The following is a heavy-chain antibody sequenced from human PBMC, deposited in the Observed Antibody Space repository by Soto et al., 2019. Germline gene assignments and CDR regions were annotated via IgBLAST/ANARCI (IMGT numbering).Heavy chain of an antibody. V-gene: IGHV3-23*01. D-gene: IGHD2-15*01. CDR3: AKGDCSGGRCYRGFDY. Sequence: GGSLRLSCAASGFTCSSYDMSWVRQSPGKGLEWVSGVSASGSITSYADSAKGRFTISRDNAKNTVFLQMSSLRAEDTAVYFCAKGDCSGGRCYRGFDYWGQGTLVTVSS. CDR1: GFTCSSYD. J-gene: IGHJ4*02. CDR2: VSASGSIT.